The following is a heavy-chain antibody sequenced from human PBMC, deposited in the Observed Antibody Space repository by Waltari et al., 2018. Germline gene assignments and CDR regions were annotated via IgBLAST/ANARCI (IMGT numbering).Heavy chain of an antibody. V-gene: IGHV4-39*01. J-gene: IGHJ4*02. CDR2: IYYSGST. CDR3: ARRYYGSGSYYPFDY. CDR1: GGSISSSSYY. D-gene: IGHD3-10*01. Sequence: QLQLQESGPGLVKPSETLSLTCTVSGGSISSSSYYWGWIRQPPGKGLEWIGSIYYSGSTYYTPSLKSRVTISVDTSKNQFSLKLSSVTAADTAVYYCARRYYGSGSYYPFDYWGQGTLVTVSS.